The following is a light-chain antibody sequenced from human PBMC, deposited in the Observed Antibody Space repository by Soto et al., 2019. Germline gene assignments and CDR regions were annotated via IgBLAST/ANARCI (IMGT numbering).Light chain of an antibody. CDR2: GAS. CDR1: QSISSW. CDR3: QQYNNWPLT. V-gene: IGKV1-5*01. Sequence: DIQMTQSPSTLSASVGDRVTITCRASQSISSWLAWYQQKPGKAPNLLIYGASTRATGIPARFSGSGSGTEFTLTISSLQSEDFAVYYCQQYNNWPLTFGGGTKVDIK. J-gene: IGKJ4*01.